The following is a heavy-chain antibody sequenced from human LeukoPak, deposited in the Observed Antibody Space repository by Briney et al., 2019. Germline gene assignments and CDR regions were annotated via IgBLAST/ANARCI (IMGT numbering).Heavy chain of an antibody. Sequence: GGSLRLSCAASGFTFNNYGMHWVRQAPGKGLEWVAVIWYDGSNKYYADSVKGRFTISRDNSKNTLYLQMNSLRAEDTAVYYCARILLIDYDSSGYSDYWGQGTLATVSS. CDR2: IWYDGSNK. CDR3: ARILLIDYDSSGYSDY. J-gene: IGHJ4*02. D-gene: IGHD3-22*01. CDR1: GFTFNNYG. V-gene: IGHV3-33*08.